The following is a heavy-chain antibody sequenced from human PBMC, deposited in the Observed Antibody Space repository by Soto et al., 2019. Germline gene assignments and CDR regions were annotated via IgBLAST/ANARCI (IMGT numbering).Heavy chain of an antibody. D-gene: IGHD6-13*01. Sequence: ASVKVSCKASGYTFTGYYMHWVRQAPGQGLEWMERINPNGGSTNYAQKFQGRVTMTRDTSTSTVYMELSSLRSEDTAVYYCARVEGQYSSSWRGYFDYWGQGTLVTVSS. J-gene: IGHJ4*02. CDR1: GYTFTGYY. CDR3: ARVEGQYSSSWRGYFDY. CDR2: INPNGGST. V-gene: IGHV1-46*01.